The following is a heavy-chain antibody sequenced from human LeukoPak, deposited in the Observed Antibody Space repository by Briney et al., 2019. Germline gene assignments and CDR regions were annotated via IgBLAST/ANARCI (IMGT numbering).Heavy chain of an antibody. J-gene: IGHJ4*02. Sequence: GGSLRLSCAASEFTLRSYSMHWVRQAPGKGLEWVSYISTSSTYIYYADLVRGRFSISRGNAKNSLYLHMNSLKADDTAVYYCARDASGSSIGLIDFWGQGTLVTVSS. CDR2: ISTSSTYI. CDR3: ARDASGSSIGLIDF. D-gene: IGHD1-26*01. V-gene: IGHV3-21*01. CDR1: EFTLRSYS.